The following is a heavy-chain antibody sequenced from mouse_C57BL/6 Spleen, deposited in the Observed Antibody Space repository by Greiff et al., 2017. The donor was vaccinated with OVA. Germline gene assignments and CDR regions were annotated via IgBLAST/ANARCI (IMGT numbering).Heavy chain of an antibody. Sequence: QVQLKQPGAELVKPGASVKMSCKASGYTFTSYWITWVKQRPGQGLEWIGDIYPGSGSTNYNEKFKSKATLTVDTSSSTAYMQLSSLTSEDSAVYYCARSVLLLDYFDYWGQGTTLTVSS. D-gene: IGHD1-1*01. J-gene: IGHJ2*01. CDR1: GYTFTSYW. CDR3: ARSVLLLDYFDY. V-gene: IGHV1-55*01. CDR2: IYPGSGST.